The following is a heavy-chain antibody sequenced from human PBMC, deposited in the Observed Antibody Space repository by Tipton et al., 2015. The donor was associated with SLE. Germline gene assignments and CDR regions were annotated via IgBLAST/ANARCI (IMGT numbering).Heavy chain of an antibody. J-gene: IGHJ3*02. CDR3: ARESALWFREFTAFDI. Sequence: SLRLSCAASGFTFSSYWMHWVRQAPGKGLEWVSYISSSSNTIYYADSVKGRFTISRDNAKNSLYLQMNSLRAEDTAVYYCARESALWFREFTAFDIWGQGTMVTASS. D-gene: IGHD3-10*01. CDR2: ISSSSNTI. CDR1: GFTFSSYW. V-gene: IGHV3-48*04.